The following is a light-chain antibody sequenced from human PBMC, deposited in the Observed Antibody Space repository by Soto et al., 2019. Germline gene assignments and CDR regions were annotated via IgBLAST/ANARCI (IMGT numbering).Light chain of an antibody. Sequence: EIVMTQSPSTLSLSPGERATVSCRASQSVSSYLAWYQQKPGQAPRLLIFAAASRATGIPDRFSRGGSGTDFTLTISRLEPEDFAVYYCQHYGYSSWTFGQGTKVDIK. CDR1: QSVSSY. CDR2: AAA. J-gene: IGKJ1*01. CDR3: QHYGYSSWT. V-gene: IGKV3-20*01.